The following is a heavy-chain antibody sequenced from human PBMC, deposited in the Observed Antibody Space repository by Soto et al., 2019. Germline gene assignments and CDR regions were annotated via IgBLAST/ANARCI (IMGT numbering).Heavy chain of an antibody. CDR3: ARDRSMVVVAPGY. CDR2: ISYDGSNE. J-gene: IGHJ4*02. D-gene: IGHD3-22*01. Sequence: PGGSLRLSCAASGFTFSTYGVHWVRQAPGKGLEWVAFISYDGSNEYYADSVKGRFTISRDNSKNTLYLQVNSLRIEGTAVYYCARDRSMVVVAPGYWGQGTLVTVSS. CDR1: GFTFSTYG. V-gene: IGHV3-30*04.